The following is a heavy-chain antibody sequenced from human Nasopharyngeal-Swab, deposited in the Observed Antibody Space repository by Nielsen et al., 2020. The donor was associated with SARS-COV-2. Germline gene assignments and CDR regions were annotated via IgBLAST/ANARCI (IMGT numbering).Heavy chain of an antibody. D-gene: IGHD2-2*01. CDR2: IYHSGST. V-gene: IGHV4-4*02. J-gene: IGHJ6*02. Sequence: VRQAPGKGLEWFGEIYHSGSTNYNPSLKSRVTISVDKSKNRFSLKLSSVTAADTAVYYCASVLGYCSSTSCYYYYGMDVWGQGTTVTVSS. CDR3: ASVLGYCSSTSCYYYYGMDV.